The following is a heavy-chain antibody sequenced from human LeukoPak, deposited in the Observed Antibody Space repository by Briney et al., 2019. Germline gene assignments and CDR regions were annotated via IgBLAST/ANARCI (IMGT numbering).Heavy chain of an antibody. CDR1: GYSFTNYA. Sequence: ASVKASCKASGYSFTNYAINWVRQAPGQGLEWMGWISGYTGNTNYAQKFQGRVTMTANTSTNTASMELRSLRSDDTAVYYCARPANLYYASDAFDIWGQGTMVTVSS. D-gene: IGHD3-16*01. V-gene: IGHV1-18*01. CDR2: ISGYTGNT. CDR3: ARPANLYYASDAFDI. J-gene: IGHJ3*02.